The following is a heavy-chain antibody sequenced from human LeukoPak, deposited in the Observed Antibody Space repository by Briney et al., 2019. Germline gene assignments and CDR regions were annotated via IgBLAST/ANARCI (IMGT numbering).Heavy chain of an antibody. D-gene: IGHD5-12*01. CDR1: GGSISSYY. CDR2: IYYSGST. V-gene: IGHV4-59*08. CDR3: ATSYSGYDFAH. Sequence: SETLSLTCTVSGGSISSYYWSWIRQPPGKGLEWIGYIYYSGSTNYNPSLKSRVTISVDTSKNQFSLKLSSVTAADTAVYYCATSYSGYDFAHWGQGTLVTVSS. J-gene: IGHJ4*02.